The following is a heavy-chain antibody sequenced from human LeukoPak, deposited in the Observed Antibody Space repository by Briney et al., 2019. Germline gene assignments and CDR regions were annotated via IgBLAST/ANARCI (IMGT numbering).Heavy chain of an antibody. Sequence: GASVKVSCKASGYTFTANYMHWVRQAPGQGLEWMGWINPNSGGTVYAQTFQGRVTMTRDTSISTAYMELNRLRSDDTAVYYCARGRGGMVGGGKYWFDPWGQGTLVTVSS. D-gene: IGHD1-26*01. J-gene: IGHJ5*02. CDR3: ARGRGGMVGGGKYWFDP. CDR2: INPNSGGT. CDR1: GYTFTANY. V-gene: IGHV1-2*02.